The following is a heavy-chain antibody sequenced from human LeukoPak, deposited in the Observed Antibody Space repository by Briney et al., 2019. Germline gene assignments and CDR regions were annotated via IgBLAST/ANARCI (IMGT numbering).Heavy chain of an antibody. Sequence: PGGSLRLSCAASGFTFSSYGMHWVRQAPGKGLEWVAVISYDGSNKYYADSVKGRFTISRDNSKNTLYLQMNSLRAEDTAVYYCAKGLLVVITTGVDYWGQGTLVTVSS. CDR2: ISYDGSNK. CDR3: AKGLLVVITTGVDY. CDR1: GFTFSSYG. J-gene: IGHJ4*02. V-gene: IGHV3-30*18. D-gene: IGHD3-22*01.